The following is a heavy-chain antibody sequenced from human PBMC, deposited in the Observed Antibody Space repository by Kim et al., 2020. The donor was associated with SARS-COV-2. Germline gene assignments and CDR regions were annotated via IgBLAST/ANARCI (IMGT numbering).Heavy chain of an antibody. CDR3: ARQILLRGTYYYYYGMDV. CDR2: IYYSGST. V-gene: IGHV4-59*08. J-gene: IGHJ6*02. CDR1: GGSISSYY. Sequence: SETLSLTCTVSGGSISSYYWSWIRQPPGKGLEWIGYIYYSGSTNYNPSLKSRVTISVDTSKNQFSLKLSSVTAADTAVYYCARQILLRGTYYYYYGMDVWGQRTTVTVS. D-gene: IGHD2-15*01.